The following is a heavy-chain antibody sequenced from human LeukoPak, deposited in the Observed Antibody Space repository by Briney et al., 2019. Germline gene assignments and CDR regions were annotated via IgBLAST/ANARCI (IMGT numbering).Heavy chain of an antibody. CDR2: IWYDGSNK. V-gene: IGHV3-33*01. CDR1: GFTFSSYG. Sequence: GGSLRLSCAASGFTFSSYGMHWVRQAPGKGLEWVAVIWYDGSNKYYADSVKGRFIISRDNSKNTLYLQMNSLRAEDTAVYYCARELVATTHFDYWGQGTLVTVSS. D-gene: IGHD5-12*01. J-gene: IGHJ4*02. CDR3: ARELVATTHFDY.